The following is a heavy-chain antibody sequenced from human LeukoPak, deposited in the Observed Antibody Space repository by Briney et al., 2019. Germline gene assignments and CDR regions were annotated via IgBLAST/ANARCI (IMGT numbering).Heavy chain of an antibody. V-gene: IGHV3-23*01. D-gene: IGHD1-26*01. J-gene: IGHJ4*02. Sequence: SGGSLRLSCAASGFTFSSYAMSWVRQAPGKGLEWVSAISGSGGSTYYADSVKGRFTISRDNSKNTLYLQMNSLRAEDTAVYYCAKDRWELRTFDYWGQGTLVTVSS. CDR1: GFTFSSYA. CDR2: ISGSGGST. CDR3: AKDRWELRTFDY.